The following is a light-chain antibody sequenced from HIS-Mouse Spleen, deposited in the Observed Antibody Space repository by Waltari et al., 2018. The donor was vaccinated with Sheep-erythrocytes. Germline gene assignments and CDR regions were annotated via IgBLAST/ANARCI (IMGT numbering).Light chain of an antibody. Sequence: QSALTQPASVSGSPGQSITISCTGTSSDVGRYNLFSGYQQHPGKAPKLKIYEGSKRPFRVFYRFSGSQSGNTAFLANSWPPGEDGAYYFCCSFAGSSTPWVVGGGTKLAVL. J-gene: IGLJ3*02. CDR1: SSDVGRYNL. CDR3: CSFAGSSTPWV. V-gene: IGLV2-23*01. CDR2: EGS.